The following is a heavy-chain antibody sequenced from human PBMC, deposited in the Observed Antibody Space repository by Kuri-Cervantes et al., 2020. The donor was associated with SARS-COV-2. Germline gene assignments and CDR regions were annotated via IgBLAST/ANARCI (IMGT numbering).Heavy chain of an antibody. CDR1: GFTFSGSA. V-gene: IGHV3-73*01. Sequence: GESLKISCAASGFTFSGSAMHWVRQASGKGLEWVGRIRSKANSYATAYAASVKGRFTISRDDSKSTAYLQMNSLKTEDTAVYYCTRLRELERDYYGMDVWGQGTTVTVSS. CDR3: TRLRELERDYYGMDV. CDR2: IRSKANSYAT. J-gene: IGHJ6*02. D-gene: IGHD1-26*01.